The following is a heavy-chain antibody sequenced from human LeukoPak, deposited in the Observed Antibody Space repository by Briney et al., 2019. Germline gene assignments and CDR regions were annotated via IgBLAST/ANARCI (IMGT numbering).Heavy chain of an antibody. D-gene: IGHD3-16*01. CDR1: GFTFSSYG. Sequence: GGSLRLSCAASGFTFSSYGMHWVRQAPGQGLEWASLIWYDGSNKYYADSVKGRFTISRDNSKNTLYLQMNSLRAEDTAVYYCARDWGKGDYWGQGTLVTVSS. CDR2: IWYDGSNK. J-gene: IGHJ4*02. CDR3: ARDWGKGDY. V-gene: IGHV3-33*01.